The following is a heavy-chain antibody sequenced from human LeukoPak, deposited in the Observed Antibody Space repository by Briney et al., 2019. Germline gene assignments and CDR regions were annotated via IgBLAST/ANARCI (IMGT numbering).Heavy chain of an antibody. CDR1: GFTVSGHY. D-gene: IGHD5-24*01. V-gene: IGHV3-53*01. CDR2: TYSGGST. J-gene: IGHJ5*02. CDR3: ASNSYNSANWFDP. Sequence: GGSLRLSCAASGFTVSGHYMTWVRQAPGKGLEWVSVTYSGGSTSYADSVKGRFTISGDNSKNTLYLQMNSLRVEDTAVYYCASNSYNSANWFDPWGQGTLVTVSS.